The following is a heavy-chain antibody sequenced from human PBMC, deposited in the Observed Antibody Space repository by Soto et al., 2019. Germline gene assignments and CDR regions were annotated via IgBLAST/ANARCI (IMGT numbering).Heavy chain of an antibody. D-gene: IGHD3-22*01. CDR3: ARGGVGYDSSGYYQFPFDY. Sequence: PSETLSLTCTVSGGSISSGGYYWSWIRQHPGKGLEWIGYIYYSGSTYYNPSLKSRVTISVDTSKNQFSLKLSSVTAADTAVYYCARGGVGYDSSGYYQFPFDYWGQGTLVTSPQ. CDR1: GGSISSGGYY. J-gene: IGHJ4*02. CDR2: IYYSGST. V-gene: IGHV4-31*03.